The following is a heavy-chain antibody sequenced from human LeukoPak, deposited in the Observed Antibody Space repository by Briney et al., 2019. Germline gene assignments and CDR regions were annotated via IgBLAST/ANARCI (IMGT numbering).Heavy chain of an antibody. CDR2: IYHSGST. CDR3: AREVVVAAFDP. D-gene: IGHD2-15*01. Sequence: SQTLSLTCAVPGGSISSGYYWGWIRQPPGKGLEWIGSIYHSGSTYYNPSLKSRVTISVDTSKNQFSLKLSSVTAADTAVYYCAREVVVAAFDPWGQGTLVTVSS. V-gene: IGHV4-38-2*02. J-gene: IGHJ5*02. CDR1: GGSISSGYY.